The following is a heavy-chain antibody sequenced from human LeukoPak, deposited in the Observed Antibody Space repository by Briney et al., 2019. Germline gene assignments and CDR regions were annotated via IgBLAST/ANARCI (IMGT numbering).Heavy chain of an antibody. V-gene: IGHV3-23*01. D-gene: IGHD1-26*01. CDR3: AKDRGGSSPPFDY. Sequence: GGSLRLSCAASGFTFSIYGMSWDRQAPGKGLEWVSGFSSSDGTTHYADSVKGRFTISRDISKNTLYLQMNRLRAEDTAVYYCAKDRGGSSPPFDYWGQGTLVTVSS. CDR1: GFTFSIYG. J-gene: IGHJ4*02. CDR2: FSSSDGTT.